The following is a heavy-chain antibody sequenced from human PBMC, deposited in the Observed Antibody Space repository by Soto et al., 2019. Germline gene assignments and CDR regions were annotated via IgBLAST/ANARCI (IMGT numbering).Heavy chain of an antibody. J-gene: IGHJ5*01. CDR1: GDSISNSRFY. V-gene: IGHV4-39*07. Sequence: PLETLSLTCSVSGDSISNSRFYWAWIRQPPGEGLEWIGSIYHTGNAYYNPSLKSRVTISVDTSKNQFSLKLSSVTAADTAVYYCARSIDSWGKGTLVTV. CDR2: IYHTGNA. CDR3: ARSIDS.